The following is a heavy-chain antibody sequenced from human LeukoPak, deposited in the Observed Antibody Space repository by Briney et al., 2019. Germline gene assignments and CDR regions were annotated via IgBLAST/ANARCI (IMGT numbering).Heavy chain of an antibody. D-gene: IGHD3-3*01. V-gene: IGHV1-69*13. CDR3: ARALFFGVVPTSNYYYYYMDV. Sequence: SVKVSCKASGGTFSSYAISWVRQAPGQGLEWMGGIIPIFGTANYAQKFQGRVTITADEPTSTAYMELSSLRSEDTAVYYCARALFFGVVPTSNYYYYYMDVWDKGTTVTVSS. CDR2: IIPIFGTA. CDR1: GGTFSSYA. J-gene: IGHJ6*03.